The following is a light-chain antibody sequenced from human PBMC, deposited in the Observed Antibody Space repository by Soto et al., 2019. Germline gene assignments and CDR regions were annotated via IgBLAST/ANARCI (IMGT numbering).Light chain of an antibody. CDR2: GNT. Sequence: QSALTQPPSVSGAPGQRVTISCTGCSSNIGAGCEVHWYQHLPGKAPKLLIYGNTNRPSGVPDRFPGSKSGTSASLAITGLQAEDEADYYCQSYDSSLSASYVFGGGTKVTVL. V-gene: IGLV1-40*01. CDR1: SSNIGAGCE. CDR3: QSYDSSLSASYV. J-gene: IGLJ1*01.